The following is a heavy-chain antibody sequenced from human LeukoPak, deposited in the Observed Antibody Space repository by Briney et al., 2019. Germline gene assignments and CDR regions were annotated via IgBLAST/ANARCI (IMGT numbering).Heavy chain of an antibody. J-gene: IGHJ5*02. D-gene: IGHD3-9*01. CDR3: ARGDYDILTGYYDSAYLGPNCFDP. CDR2: IYYSGSA. Sequence: SETLSLTCTVPGGSTSSYYWSWIPQPPGKGLEGIGYIYYSGSANDNTALKSRVTISVDWTKNQFSLKLSSVTAADTAVYYCARGDYDILTGYYDSAYLGPNCFDPWGQGTLVTVSS. V-gene: IGHV4-59*01. CDR1: GGSTSSYY.